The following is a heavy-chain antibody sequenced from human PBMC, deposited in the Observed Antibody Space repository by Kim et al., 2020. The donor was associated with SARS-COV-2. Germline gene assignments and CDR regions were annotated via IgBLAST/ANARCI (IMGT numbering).Heavy chain of an antibody. CDR1: GGTFSQYG. J-gene: IGHJ6*02. CDR2: IIPIFGTT. V-gene: IGHV1-69*13. D-gene: IGHD2-15*01. Sequence: SVKVSCKASGGTFSQYGIGWVRQAPGQGLEWMGAIIPIFGTTHYAPKFQGRVTITADEFTNTANMELTSLTSGDTAVYYCARDRGSLSGMDVWGQGTTVTVTS. CDR3: ARDRGSLSGMDV.